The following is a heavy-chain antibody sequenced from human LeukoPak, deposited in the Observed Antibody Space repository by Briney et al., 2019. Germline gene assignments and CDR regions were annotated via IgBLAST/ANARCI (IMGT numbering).Heavy chain of an antibody. CDR3: ARASGSYGYYWFDP. J-gene: IGHJ5*02. D-gene: IGHD1-26*01. V-gene: IGHV4-4*07. Sequence: SETLSLTCTVSGGSISSYDWSWIRQPAGKGLEWIGRIYTSGSTNYNPSLKSRVTMSVDTSKNQFSLKLSSVTAADTAVYYCARASGSYGYYWFDPWGQGTLVTVSS. CDR1: GGSISSYD. CDR2: IYTSGST.